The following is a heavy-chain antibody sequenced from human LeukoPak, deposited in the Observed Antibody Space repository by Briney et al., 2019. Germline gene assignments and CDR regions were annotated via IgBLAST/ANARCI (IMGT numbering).Heavy chain of an antibody. J-gene: IGHJ4*02. CDR1: GFTLSGHS. CDR3: ARDRWFGEFLDY. D-gene: IGHD3-10*01. CDR2: ISGSGGST. V-gene: IGHV3-23*01. Sequence: GGSLRLSCAATGFTLSGHSMNWVRQTPGKGLEWVSTISGSGGSTYYADSVKGRFTISRDNSKNTLYLQMNSLRAEDTAVYYCARDRWFGEFLDYWGQGTLVAVSS.